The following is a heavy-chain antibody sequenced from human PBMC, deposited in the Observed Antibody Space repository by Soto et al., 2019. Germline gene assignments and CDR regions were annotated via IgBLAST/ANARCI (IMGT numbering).Heavy chain of an antibody. V-gene: IGHV4-59*01. CDR1: GGSISSYY. CDR2: IYYSGST. CDR3: VRDLSSGWYADAFDI. J-gene: IGHJ3*02. Sequence: SETLSLTCTVSGGSISSYYWSWIRQPPGKGLEWIGYIYYSGSTNYNPSLKSRVTISVDTSKNQFSLKLSSVTAADTAVYYCVRDLSSGWYADAFDIWGQGTMVTVSS. D-gene: IGHD6-19*01.